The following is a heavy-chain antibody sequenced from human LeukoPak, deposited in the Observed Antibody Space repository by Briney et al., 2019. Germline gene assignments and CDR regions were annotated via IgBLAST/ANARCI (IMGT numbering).Heavy chain of an antibody. CDR2: IYYSGST. J-gene: IGHJ6*04. D-gene: IGHD2-2*02. CDR3: ARDGGPTGYCSSTSCYSPLDV. Sequence: SETLSLTCTVSGGSISSYYWSWIRQPPGKGLEWIGYIYYSGSTNYNPSLKSRVTISVDTSKNQFSLKLSSVTAADTAVYYCARDGGPTGYCSSTSCYSPLDVWGKGTTVAVSS. V-gene: IGHV4-59*01. CDR1: GGSISSYY.